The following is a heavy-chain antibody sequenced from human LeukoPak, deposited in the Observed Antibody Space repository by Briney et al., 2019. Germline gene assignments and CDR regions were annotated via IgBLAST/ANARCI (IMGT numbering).Heavy chain of an antibody. D-gene: IGHD6-25*01. CDR3: ARFAAGGSYYYYMDV. V-gene: IGHV3-48*01. CDR1: GFTFSSYT. Sequence: GGSLRLSCAASGFTFSSYTMNWVRLPPGKGLEWVSNIGTSSTTIYYADSGKGRFTISRDNAKNSLYLQMNSLRADDTAVYYCARFAAGGSYYYYMDVWGKGTTVTVSS. J-gene: IGHJ6*03. CDR2: IGTSSTTI.